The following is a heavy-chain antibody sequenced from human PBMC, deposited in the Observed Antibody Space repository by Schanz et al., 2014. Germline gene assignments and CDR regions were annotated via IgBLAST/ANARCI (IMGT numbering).Heavy chain of an antibody. CDR1: GFTFSGYG. V-gene: IGHV3-30*18. J-gene: IGHJ6*02. Sequence: QVQLVESGGVVVQPGRSLRLSCAASGFTFSGYGMHWVRQAPGKGLEWVAIISYDGRHKNYADSVKGRFTISRDNSKNTLHLQMNSLRVEDTAVYYCAKDDTQVNGMDVWGQGTTVTVSS. CDR3: AKDDTQVNGMDV. CDR2: ISYDGRHK.